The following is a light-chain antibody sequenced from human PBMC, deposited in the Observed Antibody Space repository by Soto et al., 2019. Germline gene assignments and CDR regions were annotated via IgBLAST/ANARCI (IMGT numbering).Light chain of an antibody. CDR1: SSDIGAYNY. Sequence: QSVLTQPAFVSGSPGQSITISCTGTSSDIGAYNYVSWYQQYPGKAPKLMIYGVTNRPSGVSNRFSGSKTGNTASLTISGLQAEDEADYYCFSHRSGDSHVFGTGTKLTVL. CDR2: GVT. J-gene: IGLJ1*01. CDR3: FSHRSGDSHV. V-gene: IGLV2-14*01.